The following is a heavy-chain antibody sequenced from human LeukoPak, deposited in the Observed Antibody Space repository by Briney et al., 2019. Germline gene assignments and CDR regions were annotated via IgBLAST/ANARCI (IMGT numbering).Heavy chain of an antibody. CDR1: GGSISSYY. Sequence: SETLSLTCTVSGGSISSYYWSWIRQPPGKGLEWIGYVYYRGATNYNPSLKSRVTISVDTSRNQFSLDLRSVTAADTAVYYCARDMDYGGNSIWYFDLWGRGALVTVSS. CDR3: ARDMDYGGNSIWYFDL. D-gene: IGHD4-23*01. V-gene: IGHV4-59*01. CDR2: VYYRGAT. J-gene: IGHJ2*01.